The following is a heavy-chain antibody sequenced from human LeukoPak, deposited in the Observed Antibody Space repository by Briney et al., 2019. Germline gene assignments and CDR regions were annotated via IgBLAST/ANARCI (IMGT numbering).Heavy chain of an antibody. V-gene: IGHV3-20*01. CDR1: GFTFDDYG. Sequence: RGSLRLSCAASGFTFDDYGMSWVRQAPGKGLEWVSGINWNGGSTGYADSVKGRFTISRDNAKNSLYLQMNSLRAEDTALYHCASIGYCSSTSCAPIPWGQGTLVTVSS. CDR2: INWNGGST. J-gene: IGHJ5*02. D-gene: IGHD2-2*01. CDR3: ASIGYCSSTSCAPIP.